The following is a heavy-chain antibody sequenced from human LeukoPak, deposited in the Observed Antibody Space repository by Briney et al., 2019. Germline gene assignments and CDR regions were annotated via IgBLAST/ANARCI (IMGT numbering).Heavy chain of an antibody. CDR2: ISGSGGST. J-gene: IGHJ4*02. CDR1: GFTFSSYA. CDR3: VKSRGGELPVGYYFDY. Sequence: PGGSLRLSSAASGFTFSSYAMSWVRQAPGKGLEWVSAISGSGGSTYYADSVKGRFTISRDNSKNTLYLQMNSLRAEDTAVYYCVKSRGGELPVGYYFDYWGQGTLVTVSS. V-gene: IGHV3-23*01. D-gene: IGHD1-26*01.